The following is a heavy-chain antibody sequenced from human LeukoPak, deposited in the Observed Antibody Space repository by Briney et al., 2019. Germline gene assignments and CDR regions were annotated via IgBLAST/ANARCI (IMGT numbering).Heavy chain of an antibody. D-gene: IGHD3-22*01. J-gene: IGHJ4*02. Sequence: ASVKVSCKASGYTFTSYAMNWVRQAPGQGLEWMGWINTNTGNPTYAQGFTGRFVFSLDTSVGTAYLRISSLKAEDTAVYYCARESYYYDSSGYYSPFFDYWGQGTLVTVSS. CDR1: GYTFTSYA. V-gene: IGHV7-4-1*02. CDR2: INTNTGNP. CDR3: ARESYYYDSSGYYSPFFDY.